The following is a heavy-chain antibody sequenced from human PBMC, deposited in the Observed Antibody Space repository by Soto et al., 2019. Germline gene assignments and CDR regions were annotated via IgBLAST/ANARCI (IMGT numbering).Heavy chain of an antibody. CDR3: AREDYFDWLSYYGMDV. Sequence: QVQLVQSGAEVKKPGSSVKVSCKASGGTFSSYTISWVRQAPGQGLEWMGRIIPILGIANYAQKFQGRVTITADKSTSTAYMELSSLRSEDTAVYYCAREDYFDWLSYYGMDVWGQGTTVTVSS. D-gene: IGHD3-9*01. CDR1: GGTFSSYT. J-gene: IGHJ6*02. CDR2: IIPILGIA. V-gene: IGHV1-69*08.